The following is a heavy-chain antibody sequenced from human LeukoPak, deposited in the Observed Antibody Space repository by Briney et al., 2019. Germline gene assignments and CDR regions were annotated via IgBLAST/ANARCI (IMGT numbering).Heavy chain of an antibody. J-gene: IGHJ4*02. V-gene: IGHV3-9*01. D-gene: IGHD3-10*01. Sequence: GGSLRLSCAASGFTFDDYAMHWVRQAPGKGLEWVSGISWNSGSIGYADSVKGRFTISRDNAKNSLYLHMNSLRAEGTALYYCAKDIGVQGSLFDYWGQGTLVTVSS. CDR1: GFTFDDYA. CDR2: ISWNSGSI. CDR3: AKDIGVQGSLFDY.